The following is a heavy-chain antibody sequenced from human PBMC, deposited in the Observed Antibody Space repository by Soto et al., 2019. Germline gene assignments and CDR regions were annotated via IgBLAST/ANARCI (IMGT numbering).Heavy chain of an antibody. Sequence: PSETLSLTCTVSGGSISSSSYYWGWIRQPPGKGLEWIGSIYYSGSTYYNPSLKSRVTISVDTSKNQFSLKLSSVTAADTAVYYCARHRVAAAGTDGVAWFDPWGQGTLVTVS. CDR3: ARHRVAAAGTDGVAWFDP. CDR2: IYYSGST. V-gene: IGHV4-39*01. J-gene: IGHJ5*02. D-gene: IGHD6-13*01. CDR1: GGSISSSSYY.